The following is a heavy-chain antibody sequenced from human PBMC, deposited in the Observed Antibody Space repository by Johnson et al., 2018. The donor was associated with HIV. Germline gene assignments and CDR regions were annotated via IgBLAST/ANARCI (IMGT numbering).Heavy chain of an antibody. CDR2: ISYDGSNK. CDR3: AKLYSSSEDPYLDAFDI. CDR1: GFTFSSYS. Sequence: QMLLVESGGGVVQPGRSLRLSCAASGFTFSSYSMHWVRQAPGKGLEWVAVISYDGSNKYYADSVKGRFTISRDNSKNSLYLQMNSLRAEDTAVYYCAKLYSSSEDPYLDAFDIWGQGTMVTVSS. V-gene: IGHV3-30-3*01. D-gene: IGHD6-13*01. J-gene: IGHJ3*02.